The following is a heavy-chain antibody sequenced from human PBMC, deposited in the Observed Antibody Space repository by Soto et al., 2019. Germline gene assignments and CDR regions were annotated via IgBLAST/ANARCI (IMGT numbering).Heavy chain of an antibody. CDR1: GFTFSTYD. D-gene: IGHD6-19*01. CDR2: ITWNSGSI. CDR3: AKDIREYSSGWTYFDY. Sequence: GGSLRLSCAASGFTFSTYDMHWVRQGQGKGLEWVSGITWNSGSIDYADSVKGRFTISRDNAKNSLYLQMNSLRPEDTALYYCAKDIREYSSGWTYFDYWGHGTLVTVSS. J-gene: IGHJ4*01. V-gene: IGHV3-9*01.